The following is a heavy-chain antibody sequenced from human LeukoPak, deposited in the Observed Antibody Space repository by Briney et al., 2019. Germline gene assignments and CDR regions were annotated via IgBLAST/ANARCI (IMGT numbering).Heavy chain of an antibody. V-gene: IGHV1-69*04. CDR2: IIPILGIA. CDR1: GGTFSSYA. J-gene: IGHJ6*02. Sequence: GASVKVSCKASGGTFSSYAISWVRQAPGQGLEWMGRIIPILGIANYAQKFQGRVTITADKSTSTAYMELRSLRSEDTAVYYCARWGNGMDVWGQGTTVTVSS. CDR3: ARWGNGMDV. D-gene: IGHD3-16*01.